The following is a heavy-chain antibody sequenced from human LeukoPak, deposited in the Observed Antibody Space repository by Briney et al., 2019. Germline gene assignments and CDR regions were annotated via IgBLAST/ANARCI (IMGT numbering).Heavy chain of an antibody. D-gene: IGHD5-12*01. CDR2: ISWSSGSL. J-gene: IGHJ6*02. CDR1: GFTFDDYA. Sequence: GGSLRLSCAVSGFTFDDYAMHWVRQGPGKGLEWVSGISWSSGSLDYADSVKGRFTISRDNAKNSLHLQMNSLRAEDTALYYCAKDMAATIPLYGMDVWGQGTTVTVSS. V-gene: IGHV3-9*01. CDR3: AKDMAATIPLYGMDV.